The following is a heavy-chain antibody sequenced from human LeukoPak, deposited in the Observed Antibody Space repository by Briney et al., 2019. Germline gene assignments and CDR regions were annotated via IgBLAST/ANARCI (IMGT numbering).Heavy chain of an antibody. V-gene: IGHV3-23*01. D-gene: IGHD2-2*01. CDR3: AKDAGVDIVVAPAHGMDV. CDR2: ISGSGGST. J-gene: IGHJ6*02. CDR1: GFTFTTYA. Sequence: GGSLRLSCAASGFTFTTYAMSWVRQAPGKGLEWVSGISGSGGSTYYADSVKGRFTIPRDYSKNTLYLQMNSLRAEDTAVYYCAKDAGVDIVVAPAHGMDVWAKGPRSPSP.